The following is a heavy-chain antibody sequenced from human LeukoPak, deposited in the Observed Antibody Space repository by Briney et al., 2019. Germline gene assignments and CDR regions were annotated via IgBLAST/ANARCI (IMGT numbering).Heavy chain of an antibody. CDR1: GGSFSGYY. Sequence: PSETLSLTCAVYGGSFSGYYWSWIRQPPGKGLEWIGEINHSGSTNYNPSLTSRVTISVDTSKNQFSLKLSSVTAADTAVYYCARGPRLRLAKNFDYWGQGTLVTVSS. D-gene: IGHD5-12*01. J-gene: IGHJ4*02. CDR3: ARGPRLRLAKNFDY. V-gene: IGHV4-34*01. CDR2: INHSGST.